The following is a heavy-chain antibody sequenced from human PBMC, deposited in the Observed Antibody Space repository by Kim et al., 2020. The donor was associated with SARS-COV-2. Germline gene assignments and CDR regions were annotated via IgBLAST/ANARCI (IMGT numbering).Heavy chain of an antibody. V-gene: IGHV3-30*18. Sequence: GGSLRLSCAASGFTFSSYGMHWVRQAPGKGLEWVAVISYDGSNKYYADSVKGRFTISRDNSKNTLYLQMNSLRAEDTAVYYCAKDFPAMVRGVIITSYFDYWGQGTLVTVSS. D-gene: IGHD3-10*01. J-gene: IGHJ4*02. CDR2: ISYDGSNK. CDR1: GFTFSSYG. CDR3: AKDFPAMVRGVIITSYFDY.